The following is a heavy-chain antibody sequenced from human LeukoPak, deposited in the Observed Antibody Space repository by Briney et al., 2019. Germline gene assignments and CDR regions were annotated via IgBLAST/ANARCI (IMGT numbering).Heavy chain of an antibody. CDR1: GFTFDDYT. J-gene: IGHJ4*02. CDR3: AKGLWASTVGATGIFFDY. CDR2: ISGRGGDT. V-gene: IGHV3-23*01. Sequence: GGSLRLSCAASGFTFDDYTMHWVRQAPGKGLEWVSTISGRGGDTDYADSVKGRFIISRDSSENTLYLQMHSLGVEDTGVYYCAKGLWASTVGATGIFFDYWGQGIQVTVSS. D-gene: IGHD1-26*01.